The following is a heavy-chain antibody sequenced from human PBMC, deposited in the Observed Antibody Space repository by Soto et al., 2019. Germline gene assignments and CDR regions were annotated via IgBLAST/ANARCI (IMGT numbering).Heavy chain of an antibody. CDR1: GGTFSSYT. V-gene: IGHV1-69*04. CDR3: ARDSVLLWFGEQSEGDY. D-gene: IGHD3-10*01. CDR2: IIPILGIA. Sequence: GASVKVSCKASGGTFSSYTISWVRQAPGQGLEWMGRIIPILGIANYAQKFQGRITITADKSTSTAYMELRSLRSDDTAVYYCARDSVLLWFGEQSEGDYWGQGTLVTVSS. J-gene: IGHJ4*02.